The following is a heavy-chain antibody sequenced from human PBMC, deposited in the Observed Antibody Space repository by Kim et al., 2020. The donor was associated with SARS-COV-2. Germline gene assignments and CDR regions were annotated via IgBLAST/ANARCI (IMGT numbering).Heavy chain of an antibody. V-gene: IGHV1-18*01. CDR3: AREPRSRDNKGNFDY. D-gene: IGHD1-26*01. Sequence: QKIQGRGTMTTDTSTSTAYMELRSLRSDDTAVYYCAREPRSRDNKGNFDYWGQGTLVTVSS. J-gene: IGHJ4*02.